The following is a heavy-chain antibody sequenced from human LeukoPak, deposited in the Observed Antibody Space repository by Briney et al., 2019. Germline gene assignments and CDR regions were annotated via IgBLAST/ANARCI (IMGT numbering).Heavy chain of an antibody. J-gene: IGHJ4*02. V-gene: IGHV3-74*01. CDR1: GFTFSTFS. CDR2: MNSDGSTT. Sequence: GGSLRLSCAASGFTFSTFSMNWVRQAPGKGLVWVSRMNSDGSTTSYADSVKGRFTISRDNAKNTLYLQMNSLRAEDTAVYYCARARQTPDYWGQGTLVTVSS. CDR3: ARARQTPDY.